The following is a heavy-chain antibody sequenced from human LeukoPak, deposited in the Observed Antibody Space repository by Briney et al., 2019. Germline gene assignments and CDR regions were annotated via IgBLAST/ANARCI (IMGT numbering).Heavy chain of an antibody. J-gene: IGHJ4*02. CDR1: GGSISSSSYY. CDR2: IYHSGST. Sequence: SETLSLTCTVSGGSISSSSYYWGWIRQPPGKGLEWIGSIYHSGSTYYNPSLKSRVTISVDTSKNQFSLKLSSVTAADTAVYYCARVGGRYFDWLFSSIDYWGQGTLVTVSS. V-gene: IGHV4-39*07. CDR3: ARVGGRYFDWLFSSIDY. D-gene: IGHD3-9*01.